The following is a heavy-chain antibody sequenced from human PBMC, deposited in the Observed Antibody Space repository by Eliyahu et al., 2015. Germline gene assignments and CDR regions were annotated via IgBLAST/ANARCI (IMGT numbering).Heavy chain of an antibody. J-gene: IGHJ4*02. CDR1: GGSFSGYY. V-gene: IGHV4-34*01. CDR2: INHSGST. CDR3: ARGNEGSSWYEPEDY. Sequence: QVQLQQWGAGLLKPSETLSLTCAVYGGSFSGYYWSWIRQPPGKGLEWIGEINHSGSTNYNPSLKSRVTISVDTSKNQFSLKLSSVTAADTAVYYCARGNEGSSWYEPEDYWGQGTLVTVSS. D-gene: IGHD6-13*01.